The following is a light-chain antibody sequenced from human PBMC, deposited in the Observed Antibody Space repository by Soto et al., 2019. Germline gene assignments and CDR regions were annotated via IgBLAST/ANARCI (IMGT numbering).Light chain of an antibody. J-gene: IGKJ2*01. CDR3: QQRYNWPPYT. V-gene: IGKV3-11*01. CDR2: DAT. Sequence: EVVLTQSPATLCLSPGQRATLSCRARQTVSSYLAWYQQKPGQAPRLLIYDATNRATDIPSRFSGSGSGTDFTLTISGLEPEDSAVYYCQQRYNWPPYTFGQGTKVEIK. CDR1: QTVSSY.